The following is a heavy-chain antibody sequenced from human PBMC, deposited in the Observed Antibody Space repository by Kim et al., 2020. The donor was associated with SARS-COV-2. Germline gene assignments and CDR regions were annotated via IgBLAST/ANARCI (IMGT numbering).Heavy chain of an antibody. D-gene: IGHD6-13*01. CDR1: GGTFSSYA. CDR2: IIPIFGTA. CDR3: AREGAAGMITGNAFDI. V-gene: IGHV1-69*13. Sequence: SVKVSCKASGGTFSSYAISWVRQAPGQGLEWMGGIIPIFGTANYAQKFQGRVTITADESTSTAYMELSSLRSEDTAVYYCAREGAAGMITGNAFDIWGQGTMVTVSS. J-gene: IGHJ3*02.